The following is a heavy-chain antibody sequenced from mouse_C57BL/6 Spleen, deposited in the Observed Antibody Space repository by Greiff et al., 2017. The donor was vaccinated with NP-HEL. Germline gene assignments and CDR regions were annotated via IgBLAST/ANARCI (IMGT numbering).Heavy chain of an antibody. D-gene: IGHD3-3*01. CDR3: ARRAGYYAMDY. Sequence: QVHVKQPGAELVKPGASVKLSCKASGYTFTSYWMQWVKQRPGQGLEWIGEIDPSDSYTNYTQKFKGKATLTVDTSSSTAYMQLSSLASEDSAVYYCARRAGYYAMDYWGQGTSVTVSS. CDR2: IDPSDSYT. V-gene: IGHV1-50*01. CDR1: GYTFTSYW. J-gene: IGHJ4*01.